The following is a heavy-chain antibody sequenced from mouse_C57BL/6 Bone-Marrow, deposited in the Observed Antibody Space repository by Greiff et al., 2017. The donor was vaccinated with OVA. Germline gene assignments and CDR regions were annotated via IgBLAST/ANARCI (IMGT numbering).Heavy chain of an antibody. D-gene: IGHD2-4*01. CDR1: GYTFTSYW. Sequence: QVQLQQPGAELVKPGASVKLSCKASGYTFTSYWMHWVKQRPGQGLEWIGMIHPNSGSTNYNEKFKSKATLTVDKSSSTAYMQLSSLTSEDAAVDYYARSGYDYGVGAFDYWGQGTTLTVSS. V-gene: IGHV1-64*01. CDR3: ARSGYDYGVGAFDY. J-gene: IGHJ2*01. CDR2: IHPNSGST.